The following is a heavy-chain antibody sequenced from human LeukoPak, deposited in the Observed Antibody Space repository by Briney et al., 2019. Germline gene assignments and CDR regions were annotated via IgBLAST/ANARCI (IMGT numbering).Heavy chain of an antibody. V-gene: IGHV3-23*01. CDR3: ATFRDQPEARDFDY. CDR1: GFTFSSYS. J-gene: IGHJ4*02. Sequence: GGSLRLSCAASGFTFSSYSMNWVRQAPGKGLEWVSAISGSGGSTYYADSVKGRFTISRDNSKNTLYLQMNSLRAEDTAVYYCATFRDQPEARDFDYWGQGTLVTVSS. CDR2: ISGSGGST.